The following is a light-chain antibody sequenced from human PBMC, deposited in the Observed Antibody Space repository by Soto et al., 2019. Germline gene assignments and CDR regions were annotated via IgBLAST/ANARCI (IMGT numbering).Light chain of an antibody. V-gene: IGKV3-20*01. CDR1: QSVSSSY. CDR2: GAS. J-gene: IGKJ1*01. Sequence: IVLTQSPGTLSLSPWERATLSCRASQSVSSSYLAWYQQKPGQAPRLLIYGASSRATGIPDRFSGSGSGTDFTLTITSLEPEDFAFYYCHQRQRWPRTFGQGTKADIK. CDR3: HQRQRWPRT.